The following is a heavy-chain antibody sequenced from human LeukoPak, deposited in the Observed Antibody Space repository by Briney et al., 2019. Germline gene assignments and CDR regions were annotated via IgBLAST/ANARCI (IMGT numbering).Heavy chain of an antibody. J-gene: IGHJ3*02. D-gene: IGHD4-23*01. V-gene: IGHV4-38-2*02. CDR2: IYHSGST. Sequence: PSETLSLTCAVSGYSISSGYYWGWIRQPPGKGLEWIGSIYHSGSTYYNPSLKSRVTISVDTSKNQFSLKLSSVTAADTAVYYCARDYGGNSGAFDICGQGTMVTVSS. CDR3: ARDYGGNSGAFDI. CDR1: GYSISSGYY.